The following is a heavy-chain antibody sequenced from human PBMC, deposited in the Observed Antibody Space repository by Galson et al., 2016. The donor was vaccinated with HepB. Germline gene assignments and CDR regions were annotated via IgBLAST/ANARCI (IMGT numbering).Heavy chain of an antibody. CDR2: LNPIFGTT. CDR3: AGGVVVTAIEPAFDL. CDR1: GDTFSSNA. V-gene: IGHV1-69*13. Sequence: SVKVSCKAPGDTFSSNAIGWVRQAPGQGLEWMGGLNPIFGTTDYAQKFQGRVTITADESTSTVYMELSSLRSEDTAVYYCAGGVVVTAIEPAFDLWGQGTMVTVSS. J-gene: IGHJ3*01. D-gene: IGHD2-21*02.